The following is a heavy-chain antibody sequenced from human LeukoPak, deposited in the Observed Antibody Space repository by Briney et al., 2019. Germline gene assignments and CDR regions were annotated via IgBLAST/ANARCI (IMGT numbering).Heavy chain of an antibody. D-gene: IGHD1-26*01. Sequence: GGSLRLSCAASGFSFSSHGMSWVRQAPGKGLEWVSGIIGGAGSTYYADSVKGRFTISGDNSKNTLFLQMNSLRAEDTAVYYCAKDSKIVGATFRSYHYMDVWGKGTAVTVSS. CDR1: GFSFSSHG. J-gene: IGHJ6*03. CDR3: AKDSKIVGATFRSYHYMDV. V-gene: IGHV3-23*01. CDR2: IIGGAGST.